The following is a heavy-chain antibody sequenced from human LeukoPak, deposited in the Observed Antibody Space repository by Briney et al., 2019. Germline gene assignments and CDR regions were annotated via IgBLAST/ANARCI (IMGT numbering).Heavy chain of an antibody. V-gene: IGHV3-23*01. CDR1: GFTFSSYG. CDR3: AKVRLSGSYWEY. J-gene: IGHJ4*02. CDR2: ISGSGGST. Sequence: GGSLRLSCAASGFTFSSYGMSWVRQAPGKGLEWVSGISGSGGSTYYADSVKGRFTISRDNSKNTLYLQMNSLRAEDTAVYYCAKVRLSGSYWEYWGQGTLVTVSS. D-gene: IGHD1-26*01.